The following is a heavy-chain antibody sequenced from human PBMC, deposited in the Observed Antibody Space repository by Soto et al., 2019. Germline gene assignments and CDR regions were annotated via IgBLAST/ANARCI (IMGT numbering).Heavy chain of an antibody. Sequence: GGSLRLSCAASGFTFSSYSMNWVRQAPGKGLEWVSYISSSSSTIYYADSVKGRFTISRDNAKNSLYLQMNSLRAEDTAVYYCARDLPIDDYDILTGPHQRAVFDYWGQGTLVTVSS. V-gene: IGHV3-48*01. CDR1: GFTFSSYS. CDR2: ISSSSSTI. D-gene: IGHD3-9*01. J-gene: IGHJ4*02. CDR3: ARDLPIDDYDILTGPHQRAVFDY.